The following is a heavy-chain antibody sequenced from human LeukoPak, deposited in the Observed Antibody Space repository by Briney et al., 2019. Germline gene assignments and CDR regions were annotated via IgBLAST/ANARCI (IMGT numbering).Heavy chain of an antibody. Sequence: GGSLRLSCAASGFTFSSYGMHWVRQAPGKGLEWVAYIQYDGSNEQFADSVKGRFSISRDSSKNTLYLQMNSLRAEDTAVYYCAKDIAVGGERRYYYDSSGYLDWGQGTLVTVSS. CDR1: GFTFSSYG. J-gene: IGHJ4*02. V-gene: IGHV3-30*02. CDR2: IQYDGSNE. D-gene: IGHD3-22*01. CDR3: AKDIAVGGERRYYYDSSGYLD.